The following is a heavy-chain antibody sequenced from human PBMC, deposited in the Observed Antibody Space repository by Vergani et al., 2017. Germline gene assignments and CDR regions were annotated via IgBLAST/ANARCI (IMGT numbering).Heavy chain of an antibody. V-gene: IGHV4-59*01. J-gene: IGHJ5*02. CDR2: IYYSGST. CDR1: GGSNSSYY. Sequence: QVQLQESGPGLVKPSETLSLTCTVSGGSNSSYYWSWIRQPPGKGLEWIGYIYYSGSTNYNPSLKSRVTISVDTSKNQFSLKLSSVTAADTAVYYCARGDVSNWFDPWGQGTLVTVSS. CDR3: ARGDVSNWFDP.